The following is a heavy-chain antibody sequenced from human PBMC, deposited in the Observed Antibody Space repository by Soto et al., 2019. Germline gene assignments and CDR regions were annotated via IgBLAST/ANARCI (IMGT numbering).Heavy chain of an antibody. J-gene: IGHJ4*02. V-gene: IGHV3-23*04. CDR3: AKGWGYDSSGYYYVYDY. CDR1: GFTFSSYA. CDR2: ISGSGGST. D-gene: IGHD3-22*01. Sequence: EVQLVESGGGLVQPGGSLRLSCAASGFTFSSYAMSWVRQAPGKGLEWVSAISGSGGSTYYADSVKGRFTISRDNSKNTLYLQMNSLRAEDTAVYYCAKGWGYDSSGYYYVYDYWGQGTLVTVSS.